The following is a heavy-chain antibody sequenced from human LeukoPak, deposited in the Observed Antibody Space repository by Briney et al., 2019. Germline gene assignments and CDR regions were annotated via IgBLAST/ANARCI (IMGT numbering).Heavy chain of an antibody. J-gene: IGHJ4*02. CDR3: ASSYSYGYGCDY. D-gene: IGHD5-18*01. V-gene: IGHV1-46*01. CDR2: INPSGGST. CDR1: GYTFTSYY. Sequence: GASVKVSCKASGYTFTSYYMHWVRQAPGQGLEWMGIINPSGGSTSYAQKFQGRVTMTRDMSTSTVYMELSSLRPEDTAVYYCASSYSYGYGCDYWGQGTLVTVSS.